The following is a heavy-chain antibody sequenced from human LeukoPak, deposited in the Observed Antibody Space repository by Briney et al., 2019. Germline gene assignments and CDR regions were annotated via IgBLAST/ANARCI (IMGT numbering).Heavy chain of an antibody. CDR1: GFTFSSYE. CDR3: AKASGYSYGYYMDV. D-gene: IGHD5-18*01. V-gene: IGHV3-23*01. Sequence: GGSLRLSCAASGFTFSSYEMNWVRQAPGKGLEWVSGISGSGGSTYYADSVKGRFTISRDNSKNTLYLQMNSLRAEDTAVYYCAKASGYSYGYYMDVWGKGTTVTVSS. CDR2: ISGSGGST. J-gene: IGHJ6*03.